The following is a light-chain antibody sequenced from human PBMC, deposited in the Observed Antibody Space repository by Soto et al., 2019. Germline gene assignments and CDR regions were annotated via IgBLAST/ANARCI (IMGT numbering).Light chain of an antibody. CDR1: QSISCW. J-gene: IGKJ1*01. CDR3: QQYRTYRT. V-gene: IGKV1-5*03. CDR2: KAS. Sequence: IHMTHSPSTLSASVLDRVIITCRSSQSISCWLAWYQQKPGKAPKLLIYKASTLQTGVPSRFSGSGSGTDFTLNISGLQPDDFATYYCQQYRTYRTFGQGTKVDIK.